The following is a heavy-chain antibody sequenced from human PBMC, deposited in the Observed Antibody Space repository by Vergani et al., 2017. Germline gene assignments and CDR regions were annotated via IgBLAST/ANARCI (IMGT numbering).Heavy chain of an antibody. D-gene: IGHD6-25*01. CDR3: ARVDTQVPATSHFYYMDV. CDR2: VFHSGSA. Sequence: QVQLQESGPGLVKPSETLSLTCSVSGYSISRGYYWGWIRQPPGKGLEWIATVFHSGSAYYNPSLRRRVTISVETSKNQFSLKLSSVTAADTAVYYCARVDTQVPATSHFYYMDVWGKGTTVVVSS. J-gene: IGHJ6*03. CDR1: GYSISRGYY. V-gene: IGHV4-38-2*02.